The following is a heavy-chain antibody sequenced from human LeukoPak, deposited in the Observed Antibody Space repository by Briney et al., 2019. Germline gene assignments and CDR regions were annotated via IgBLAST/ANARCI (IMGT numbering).Heavy chain of an antibody. D-gene: IGHD6-19*01. J-gene: IGHJ4*02. V-gene: IGHV3-9*03. Sequence: GGSLRLSCAASGFTFDDYAMHWVRQAPGKGLEWVSGISWNSGSIGYADSVKGRFTISRDNAKNSLYLQMNSLRAEDMALYYCAKDEAVAGTLSGSFDYWGQGTLVTVSS. CDR3: AKDEAVAGTLSGSFDY. CDR2: ISWNSGSI. CDR1: GFTFDDYA.